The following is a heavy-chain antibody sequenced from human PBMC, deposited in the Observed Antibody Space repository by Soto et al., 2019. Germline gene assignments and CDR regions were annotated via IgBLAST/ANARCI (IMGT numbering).Heavy chain of an antibody. CDR1: GFTFSSYC. Sequence: GGSLRLSCAASGFTFSSYCMHWVRQAPGKGLEWVAVIWYDGSNKYYADSVKGRFTISRDNSKNTLYLQMNSLRAEDTAVYYCAREKRGYSGYDPPRYYYYGMDVWGQGTTVTVSS. J-gene: IGHJ6*02. CDR2: IWYDGSNK. CDR3: AREKRGYSGYDPPRYYYYGMDV. V-gene: IGHV3-33*01. D-gene: IGHD5-12*01.